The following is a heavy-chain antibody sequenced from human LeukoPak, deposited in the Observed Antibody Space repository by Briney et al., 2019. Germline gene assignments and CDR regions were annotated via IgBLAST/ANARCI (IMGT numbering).Heavy chain of an antibody. CDR2: MNPNSGNT. CDR3: ARGLSPLYYFDY. Sequence: GASVKVSCKASGYTFTGYYMHWVRQAPGQGLEWMGWMNPNSGNTGYAQKFQGRVTMTRNTSISTAYMELSSLRSEDTAVYYCARGLSPLYYFDYWGQGTLVTVSS. V-gene: IGHV1-8*02. CDR1: GYTFTGYY. J-gene: IGHJ4*02.